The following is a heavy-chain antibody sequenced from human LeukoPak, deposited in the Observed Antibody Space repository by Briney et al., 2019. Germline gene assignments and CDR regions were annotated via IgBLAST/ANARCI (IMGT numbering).Heavy chain of an antibody. D-gene: IGHD3-22*01. V-gene: IGHV4-4*02. Sequence: SETLSLTCAVSGASIRSTKRWGWVRQPPGKGLEWIGEIFHSGSTNYNPSLKSRVTISVDKSNNQFSLKLSSVTAADTAVYYCARDLSYYYDTSGGDAFDIWGQGTMVTVSS. CDR3: ARDLSYYYDTSGGDAFDI. J-gene: IGHJ3*02. CDR1: GASIRSTKR. CDR2: IFHSGST.